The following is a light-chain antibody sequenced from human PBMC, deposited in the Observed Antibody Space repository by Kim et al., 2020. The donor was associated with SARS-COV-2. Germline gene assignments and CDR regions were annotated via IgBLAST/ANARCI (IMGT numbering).Light chain of an antibody. CDR1: SSNIGADYD. CDR3: QSYDSSLSGYV. CDR2: GNS. Sequence: QGVTITCTGSSSNIGADYDVHWYQQLPGTAPNLLIYGNSNRPSGVPDRFSGSKSGTSASLAITGLQAEDEADYYCQSYDSSLSGYVFVTGTKVTVL. J-gene: IGLJ1*01. V-gene: IGLV1-40*01.